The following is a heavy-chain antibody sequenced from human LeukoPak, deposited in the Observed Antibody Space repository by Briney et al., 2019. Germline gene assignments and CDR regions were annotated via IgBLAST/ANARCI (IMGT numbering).Heavy chain of an antibody. D-gene: IGHD3-22*01. V-gene: IGHV3-23*01. J-gene: IGHJ5*01. CDR3: AKDRPNYHESNGHYYRLNGDS. Sequence: QSGGSLRLSCAASGLTFNIYAMSWVRQAPGKGRGWVSSLTIIGDTTFQADSAKARLPTSRDNSKSTLYLQMSRLRVEDTAVYYCAKDRPNYHESNGHYYRLNGDSWGQGTLVTVSS. CDR2: LTIIGDTT. CDR1: GLTFNIYA.